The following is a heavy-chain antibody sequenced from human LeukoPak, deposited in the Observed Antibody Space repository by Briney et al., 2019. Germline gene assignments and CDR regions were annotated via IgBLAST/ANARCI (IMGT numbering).Heavy chain of an antibody. V-gene: IGHV4-34*01. CDR1: GGSFSGYY. CDR2: INHSGST. CDR3: ARGVRGSDRYYFDY. J-gene: IGHJ4*02. Sequence: KPSQTLSLTCAVYGGSFSGYYWSWIRQPPGKGLEWIGEINHSGSTNYNPSLKSRVAISVDTSKNQFSLKLSSATAADTAVYYCARGVRGSDRYYFDYWGQGTLVTVSS. D-gene: IGHD3-10*01.